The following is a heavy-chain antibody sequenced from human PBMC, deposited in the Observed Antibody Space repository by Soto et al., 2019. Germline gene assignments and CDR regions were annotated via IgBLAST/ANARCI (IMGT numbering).Heavy chain of an antibody. Sequence: ASVKVSCKASGYTFTSYAMHWVRQAHGQRLEWMGWINAGNGNTKYSQKFQGWVTMTRDTSISTAYMELSRLRSDDTAVDYCARGYDSSGSKGTFDYWGQGTLVTVSS. CDR3: ARGYDSSGSKGTFDY. CDR2: INAGNGNT. D-gene: IGHD3-22*01. J-gene: IGHJ4*02. CDR1: GYTFTSYA. V-gene: IGHV1-3*01.